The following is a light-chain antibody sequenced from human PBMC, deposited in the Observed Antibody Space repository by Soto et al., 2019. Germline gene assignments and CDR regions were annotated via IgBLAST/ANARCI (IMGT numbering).Light chain of an antibody. CDR2: EVS. CDR1: SSDVGVYNY. CDR3: SSYSSSSTLV. V-gene: IGLV2-14*01. Sequence: QSALTQPASVSGSPGQSITISCTGTSSDVGVYNYVSWYQQHPGKAPKLMIYEVSKRPSGVSNRFSGSKSGNTASLTISGLQADDEADYYCSSYSSSSTLVFGGGTKVTV. J-gene: IGLJ3*02.